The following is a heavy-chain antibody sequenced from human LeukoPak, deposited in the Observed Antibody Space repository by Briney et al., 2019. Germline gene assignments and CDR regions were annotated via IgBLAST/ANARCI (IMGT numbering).Heavy chain of an antibody. D-gene: IGHD5-18*01. CDR1: GFTFSSYG. CDR2: ISYDGSNK. Sequence: GRSLRLSCAASGFTFSSYGMHWVRQAPGKGLEWVAVISYDGSNKYHADSVKGRFTISRDNSKNTLYLQMNSLRAEDTAVYYCAKDLDTAMAPVFDYWGQETLVTVSS. J-gene: IGHJ4*02. CDR3: AKDLDTAMAPVFDY. V-gene: IGHV3-30*18.